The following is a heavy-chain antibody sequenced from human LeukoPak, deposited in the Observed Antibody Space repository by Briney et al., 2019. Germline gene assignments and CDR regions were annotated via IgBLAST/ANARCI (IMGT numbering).Heavy chain of an antibody. CDR3: ARAGGAAAGTSWFDP. V-gene: IGHV3-21*01. CDR2: ISSSSSYI. CDR1: GFTFSSYS. Sequence: GGSLRLSCAASGFTFSSYSMNWVRQAPGKGLEWVSSISSSSSYIYYADSVKGRFTISRDNAKNSLHLQMNSLRAEDTAVYYCARAGGAAAGTSWFDPWGQGTLVTVSS. J-gene: IGHJ5*02. D-gene: IGHD6-13*01.